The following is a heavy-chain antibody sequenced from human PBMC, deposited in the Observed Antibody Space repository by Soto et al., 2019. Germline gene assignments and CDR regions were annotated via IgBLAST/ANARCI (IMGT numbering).Heavy chain of an antibody. CDR1: GFTFSSYA. J-gene: IGHJ4*02. CDR3: AKGDTLLWFGELSTLFDY. V-gene: IGHV3-23*01. CDR2: ISGSGGST. D-gene: IGHD3-10*01. Sequence: EVQLLESGGGLVQPGGSLRLSCAASGFTFSSYAMSWVRQAPGKGLEWVSAISGSGGSTYYADSVKGRFTISRDNSKNTLYLQMNSLRAEDTAVYDCAKGDTLLWFGELSTLFDYWGQGTLVTVSS.